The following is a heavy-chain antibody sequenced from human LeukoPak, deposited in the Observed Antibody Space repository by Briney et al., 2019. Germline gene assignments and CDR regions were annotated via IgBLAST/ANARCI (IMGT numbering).Heavy chain of an antibody. Sequence: QPGGSLRLSCAASGFTFSSYEMNWVRQAPGKGLEWVLYISSSGSTIYYADSVKGRFTISRDNAKNSLYLQMNSLRAEDTAVYYCAREVYCSGGSCYSGTDYWGQGTLVTVSS. J-gene: IGHJ4*02. CDR3: AREVYCSGGSCYSGTDY. CDR2: ISSSGSTI. CDR1: GFTFSSYE. V-gene: IGHV3-48*03. D-gene: IGHD2-15*01.